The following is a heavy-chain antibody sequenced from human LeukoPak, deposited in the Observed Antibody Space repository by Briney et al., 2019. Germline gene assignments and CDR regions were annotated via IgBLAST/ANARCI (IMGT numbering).Heavy chain of an antibody. Sequence: PGGSLRLSCAASGFIFNNHWMHWVRQTPGEGLVWVARIDGDESGTIYADSVEGRFTISRDTAKNTLYLQMSRLRAEDTAVYFCARGGDYSGTAFDIWGQGTMVTVSS. CDR3: ARGGDYSGTAFDI. V-gene: IGHV3-74*01. CDR1: GFIFNNHW. CDR2: IDGDESGT. D-gene: IGHD1-14*01. J-gene: IGHJ3*02.